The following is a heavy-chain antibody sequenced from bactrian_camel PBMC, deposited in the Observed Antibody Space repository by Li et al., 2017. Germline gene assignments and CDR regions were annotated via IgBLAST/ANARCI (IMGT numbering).Heavy chain of an antibody. CDR3: AAPLFQLVSDACRPSRQ. CDR1: GYMSSMYC. J-gene: IGHJ4*01. V-gene: IGHV3S53*01. CDR2: IDSDGSA. D-gene: IGHD2*01. Sequence: LVESGGGSVQAGGSLKLSCSAAGSASGYMSSMYCAGWFRQAPGKEREGVAVIDSDGSARYADSVKDRFTISRDNAKNNVWLQMNSLKPEDTAVYYCAAPLFQLVSDACRPSRQWGQGTQVTVS.